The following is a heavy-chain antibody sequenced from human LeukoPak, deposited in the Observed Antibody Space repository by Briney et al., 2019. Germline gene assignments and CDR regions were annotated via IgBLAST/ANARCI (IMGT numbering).Heavy chain of an antibody. CDR2: ISGSGGST. D-gene: IGHD3-22*01. V-gene: IGHV3-23*01. CDR3: ARDLKRRVYYDSSGSDDAFDI. CDR1: GFTFSSYA. J-gene: IGHJ3*02. Sequence: GGSLRLSCAASGFTFSSYAMSWVRQAPGKGLEWVSAISGSGGSTYYADSVRGRFTISRDNAKNSLYLQMNSLRAEDTAVYCCARDLKRRVYYDSSGSDDAFDIWGQGTMVTVSS.